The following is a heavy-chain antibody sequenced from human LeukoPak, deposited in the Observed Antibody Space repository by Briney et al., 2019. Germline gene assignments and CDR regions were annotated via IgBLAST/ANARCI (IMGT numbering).Heavy chain of an antibody. CDR1: GGTFSSYT. Sequence: ASVKVSCKATGGTFSSYTISWVRQAPGQGLEWMGRIIPILGIANYAQKFQGRVTITADKSTSTAYMELSSLRSEDTAVYYCARVEYGSGTQRWYFDYWGQGTLVTVSS. J-gene: IGHJ4*02. D-gene: IGHD3-10*01. V-gene: IGHV1-69*02. CDR2: IIPILGIA. CDR3: ARVEYGSGTQRWYFDY.